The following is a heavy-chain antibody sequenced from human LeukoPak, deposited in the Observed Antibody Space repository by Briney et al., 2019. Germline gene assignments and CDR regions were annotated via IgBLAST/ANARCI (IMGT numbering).Heavy chain of an antibody. CDR3: ARGSGSYNNWFDP. CDR1: GFTFSSYS. J-gene: IGHJ5*02. Sequence: EGSLRLSCAASGFTFSSYSMNWVRQAPGKGLEWVSSISSSSSYIYYADSVKGRFTISRDNAKNSLYLQMNSLRAEDTAVYYCARGSGSYNNWFDPWGQGTLVTVSS. D-gene: IGHD1-26*01. V-gene: IGHV3-21*01. CDR2: ISSSSSYI.